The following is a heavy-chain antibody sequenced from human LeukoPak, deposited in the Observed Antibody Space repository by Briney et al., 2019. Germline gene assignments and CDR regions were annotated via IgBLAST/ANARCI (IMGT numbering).Heavy chain of an antibody. Sequence: PGGSLRLSCAASGFTFSSYSMNWVRQAPGKGLEWVSSISSSSSYIYYADSVKGRFTISRDNAKNSLYLQMNSLRAEDTAVYYCARRAEVHCRGGGCHDDYWGQGTLVTVSS. CDR2: ISSSSSYI. CDR1: GFTFSSYS. D-gene: IGHD2-15*01. CDR3: ARRAEVHCRGGGCHDDY. V-gene: IGHV3-21*01. J-gene: IGHJ4*02.